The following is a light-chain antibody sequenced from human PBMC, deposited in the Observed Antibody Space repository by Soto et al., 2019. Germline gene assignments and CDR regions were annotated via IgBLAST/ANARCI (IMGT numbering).Light chain of an antibody. CDR1: QSVSSN. J-gene: IGKJ2*01. CDR2: GAS. V-gene: IGKV3-15*01. CDR3: QQYNSRPRT. Sequence: EVVMTQSPVTLSVSPGERATLSCRASQSVSSNLAWYQQKPGQDPWLLLYGASTRATSIPARFSGRGSWTKFTLIISSMQTEDFLADYCQQYNSRPRTFGQGTKLEIK.